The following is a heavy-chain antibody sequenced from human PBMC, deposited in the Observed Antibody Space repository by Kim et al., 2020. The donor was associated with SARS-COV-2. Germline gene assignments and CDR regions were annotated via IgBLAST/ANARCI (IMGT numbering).Heavy chain of an antibody. J-gene: IGHJ5*02. D-gene: IGHD1-7*01. Sequence: ASVKVSCKASGYSFTSFGMNWMRRAPGQGLEWMGWINTNTGNPTYAQGFRGRFVFSLDTSVSTAYLLINSLKAEDTAVYYCARGSDNWNYVWFDPLGQGTLVTVSS. CDR3: ARGSDNWNYVWFDP. CDR2: INTNTGNP. V-gene: IGHV7-4-1*02. CDR1: GYSFTSFG.